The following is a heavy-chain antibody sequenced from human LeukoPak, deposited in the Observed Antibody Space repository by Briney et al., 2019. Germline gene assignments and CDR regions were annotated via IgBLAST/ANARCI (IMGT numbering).Heavy chain of an antibody. CDR1: GFTFSDYY. J-gene: IGHJ3*02. Sequence: GGSLRLSCAASGFTFSDYYMSWIRQAPGKGLEWVSYISSSGSTIYYADSVKGRFTISRDNAKNSLYLQMNGLGAEDTAVYYCARPYYYDSSGSADIWGQGTMVTVSS. D-gene: IGHD3-22*01. CDR3: ARPYYYDSSGSADI. V-gene: IGHV3-11*01. CDR2: ISSSGSTI.